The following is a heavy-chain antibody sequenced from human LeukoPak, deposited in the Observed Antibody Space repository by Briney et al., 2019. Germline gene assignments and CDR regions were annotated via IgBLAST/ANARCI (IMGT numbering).Heavy chain of an antibody. Sequence: GGSLRLSCAASGVTFSSSWMSWVRQAPGKGLEWVSAISGSGGSTYYADSVKGRFTISRDNSKNTLYLQMNSLRAEDTAVYYCAATIVVVPAANFDYWGQGTLVTVSS. J-gene: IGHJ4*02. CDR3: AATIVVVPAANFDY. CDR2: ISGSGGST. CDR1: GVTFSSSW. D-gene: IGHD2-2*01. V-gene: IGHV3-23*01.